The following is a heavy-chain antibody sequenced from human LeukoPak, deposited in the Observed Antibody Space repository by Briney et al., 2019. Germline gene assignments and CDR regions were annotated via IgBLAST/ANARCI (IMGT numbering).Heavy chain of an antibody. Sequence: GGSLRLSCAASGFTFSDYYMSWIRQAPGKGLEWIASSSAVGSPIDYADSVKGRFSISRDNGKNSLYLQMNSLRAEDTAVYYCATTPGATRKTIIRLGGWFDPWGQGTLVTVSS. D-gene: IGHD3-10*01. CDR2: SSAVGSPI. CDR1: GFTFSDYY. V-gene: IGHV3-11*01. J-gene: IGHJ5*02. CDR3: ATTPGATRKTIIRLGGWFDP.